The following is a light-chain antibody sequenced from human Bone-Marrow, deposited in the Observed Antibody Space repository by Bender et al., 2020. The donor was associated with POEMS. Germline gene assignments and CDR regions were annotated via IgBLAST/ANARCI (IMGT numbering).Light chain of an antibody. CDR3: CSYTRSTTWV. V-gene: IGLV2-23*02. J-gene: IGLJ3*02. CDR2: EVN. CDR1: SSDVGSYNL. Sequence: QSALTQPASVSGSPGQSITISCTGTSSDVGSYNLVSWYQQHPGKAPKLMIYEVNKWPSGVSNRFSGSKSGNTASLTISGLQAEDEAHYYCCSYTRSTTWVFGGGTRLTVL.